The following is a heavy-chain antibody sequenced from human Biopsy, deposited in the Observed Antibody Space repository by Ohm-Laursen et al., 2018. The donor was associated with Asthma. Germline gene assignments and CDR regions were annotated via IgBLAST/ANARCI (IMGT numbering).Heavy chain of an antibody. CDR1: GFTFSSYG. D-gene: IGHD3-9*01. J-gene: IGHJ5*02. Sequence: SLRLSCAASGFTFSSYGMHWVRQTPGKGLEWVAVISYDGSNKYYADSVKGRFTISRDNSKNTLYLQMNSLRAEDTAVYYCAKAERYFDWYWFDPWGQGTLVTVSS. CDR2: ISYDGSNK. V-gene: IGHV3-33*05. CDR3: AKAERYFDWYWFDP.